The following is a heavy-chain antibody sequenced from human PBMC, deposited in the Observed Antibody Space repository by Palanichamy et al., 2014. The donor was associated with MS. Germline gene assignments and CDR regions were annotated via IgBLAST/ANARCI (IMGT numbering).Heavy chain of an antibody. D-gene: IGHD3-22*01. CDR1: GGSISSGDYY. V-gene: IGHV4-30-4*01. CDR2: IYYSGST. CDR3: ARGSHDSSGYNFDY. Sequence: HVQLQESGPGLVKPSQTLSLTCTVSGGSISSGDYYWSWIRQPPGKGLEWIGYIYYSGSTYDNPSLKSRITISVDTSKNQFSLKLSSVTAADTAVYYCARGSHDSSGYNFDYWGQGTPVTVSS. J-gene: IGHJ4*02.